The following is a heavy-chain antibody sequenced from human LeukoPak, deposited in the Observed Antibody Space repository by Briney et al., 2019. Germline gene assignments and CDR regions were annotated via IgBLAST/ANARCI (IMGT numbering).Heavy chain of an antibody. CDR1: GFTVSSNY. CDR2: IRHDGSNK. Sequence: GGSLRLSCAASGFTVSSNYMSWVRQAPGKGLEWVAFIRHDGSNKYYTDSVKGRFTISRDNAKNSLYLQMNSLRAEDTAVYYCAREGHYYDSSGYSSDWYYYGMDVWGQGTTVTVSS. J-gene: IGHJ6*02. D-gene: IGHD3-22*01. CDR3: AREGHYYDSSGYSSDWYYYGMDV. V-gene: IGHV3-30*02.